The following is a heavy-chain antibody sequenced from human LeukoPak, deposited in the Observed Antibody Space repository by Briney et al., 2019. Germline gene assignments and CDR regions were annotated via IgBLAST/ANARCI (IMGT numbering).Heavy chain of an antibody. Sequence: GGSLRVSCAASGITFSTYTMNWVRQAPGKGREWVSSITSTSNYIYYADSVKGRFTISRDNAKNSLYLQMNSLRAEDTAVYYCARENYYHYYMDVWGKGTTVTVSS. V-gene: IGHV3-21*01. CDR3: ARENYYHYYMDV. CDR1: GITFSTYT. J-gene: IGHJ6*03. CDR2: ITSTSNYI.